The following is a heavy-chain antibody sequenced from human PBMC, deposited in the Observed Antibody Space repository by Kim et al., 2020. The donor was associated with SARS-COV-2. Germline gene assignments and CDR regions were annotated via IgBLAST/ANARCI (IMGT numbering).Heavy chain of an antibody. Sequence: SETLSLTCTVSGGSISGYYWSWFRQPPGKGLEWIAYIHYTGSTTYNPSFEGRVTMSVDTSRNQFSLELTSVSAADTAMYYCAREGSGNSRLRGPCGQGTL. CDR1: GGSISGYY. CDR3: AREGSGNSRLRGP. J-gene: IGHJ5*02. V-gene: IGHV4-59*13. D-gene: IGHD6-19*01. CDR2: IHYTGST.